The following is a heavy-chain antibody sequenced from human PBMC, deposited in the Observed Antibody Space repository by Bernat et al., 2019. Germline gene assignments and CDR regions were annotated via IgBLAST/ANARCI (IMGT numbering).Heavy chain of an antibody. D-gene: IGHD6-13*01. V-gene: IGHV3-30*18. CDR3: AKDFVAAARSYYFDY. J-gene: IGHJ4*02. CDR2: ISYDGSNK. CDR1: GFTFSSYG. Sequence: VQLLESGGGLVQPGGSLRLSCAASGFTFSSYGMHWVRQAPGKGLEWVAVISYDGSNKYYADSVKGRFTISRDNSKNTLYLQMNSLRAEDTAVYYCAKDFVAAARSYYFDYWGQGTLVTVSS.